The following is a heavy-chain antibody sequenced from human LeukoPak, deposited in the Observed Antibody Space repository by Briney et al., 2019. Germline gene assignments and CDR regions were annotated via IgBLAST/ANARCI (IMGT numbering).Heavy chain of an antibody. D-gene: IGHD3-10*01. Sequence: TSETLSLTCTVSGGSISSYYWSWIRQPAGKGLEWIGRIYTSGSTNYNPSLKSRVPMSVDTSKNQFSLKLSSVTAADTAVYYCARGPWFGELLHWFDPWGQGTLVTVSS. V-gene: IGHV4-4*07. J-gene: IGHJ5*02. CDR1: GGSISSYY. CDR2: IYTSGST. CDR3: ARGPWFGELLHWFDP.